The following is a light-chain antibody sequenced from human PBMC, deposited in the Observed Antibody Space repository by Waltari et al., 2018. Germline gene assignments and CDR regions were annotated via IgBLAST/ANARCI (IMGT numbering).Light chain of an antibody. CDR1: SGHSTYT. CDR3: QTWGTGTVV. V-gene: IGLV4-69*01. Sequence: QLVLTQSPSASASLGASVKLTCTLSSGHSTYTIAWHQQQPEKGPRYLMRVNGEGTHSKGDGIPDRFSGSTSGGERHLTISSLQSEDEADYYCQTWGTGTVVFGGGTKLTVL. J-gene: IGLJ2*01. CDR2: VNGEGTH.